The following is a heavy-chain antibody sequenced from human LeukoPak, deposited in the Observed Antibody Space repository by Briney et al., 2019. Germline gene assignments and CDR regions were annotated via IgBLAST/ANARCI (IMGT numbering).Heavy chain of an antibody. CDR3: ARGIAAAGNWFDP. D-gene: IGHD6-13*01. V-gene: IGHV3-21*01. Sequence: PGGSLRLSCAASGFTFSSSSMSWVRQAPGKGLEWVSSISSSSSSYIYYADSLKGRFTISRDNSKNTLYLQMNSLRAEDTAVYYCARGIAAAGNWFDPWGQGTLVTVSS. CDR2: ISSSSSSYI. CDR1: GFTFSSSS. J-gene: IGHJ5*02.